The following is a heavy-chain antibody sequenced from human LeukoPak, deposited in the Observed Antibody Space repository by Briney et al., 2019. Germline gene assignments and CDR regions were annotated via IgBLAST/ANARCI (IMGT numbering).Heavy chain of an antibody. CDR3: ARDATMVWGGNWFDP. V-gene: IGHV4-59*01. J-gene: IGHJ5*02. D-gene: IGHD3-10*01. CDR2: IYYSGST. Sequence: PSETLSLTCTVSGGSISRYYWSWIRQPPGKGLEWIGYIYYSGSTNYNPSLKSRVTISVDTSKNQFSLKLSSVTAADTAVYYCARDATMVWGGNWFDPWGQGTLVTVSS. CDR1: GGSISRYY.